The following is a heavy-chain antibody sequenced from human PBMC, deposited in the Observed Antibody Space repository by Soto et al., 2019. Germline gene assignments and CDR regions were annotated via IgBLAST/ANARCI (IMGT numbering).Heavy chain of an antibody. J-gene: IGHJ3*02. CDR2: IIPILGIA. CDR3: ANSRITMVRVTYAFDI. Sequence: ASVKVSCKASGGTFSSYTISWVRQAPGQGLEWMGRIIPILGIANYAQKFQGRVTITADKSTSTAYMELSSLRSEDTAVYYCANSRITMVRVTYAFDIWGQGTMVTVSS. CDR1: GGTFSSYT. V-gene: IGHV1-69*02. D-gene: IGHD3-10*01.